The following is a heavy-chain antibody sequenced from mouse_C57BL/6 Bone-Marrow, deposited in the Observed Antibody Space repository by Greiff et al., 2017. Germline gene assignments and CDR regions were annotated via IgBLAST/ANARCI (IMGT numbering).Heavy chain of an antibody. CDR1: GYTFTSYW. J-gene: IGHJ1*03. Sequence: QVQLKQPGTELVKPGASVKLSCKASGYTFTSYWMHWVKQRPGQGLEWIGNINPSNGGTNYNEKFKSKATLTVDKSSSTAYMQLSSLTSEDSAVYYCGYYGYDGPCWYVDVWGTGTTVTVSS. D-gene: IGHD2-2*01. V-gene: IGHV1-53*01. CDR2: INPSNGGT. CDR3: GYYGYDGPCWYVDV.